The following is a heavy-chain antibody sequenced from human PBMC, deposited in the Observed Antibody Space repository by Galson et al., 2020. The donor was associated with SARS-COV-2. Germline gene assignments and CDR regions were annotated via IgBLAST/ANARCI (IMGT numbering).Heavy chain of an antibody. D-gene: IGHD3-10*01. J-gene: IGHJ3*02. V-gene: IGHV4-39*07. CDR3: ATPSESLDAFDI. CDR2: IYHSGST. CDR1: GDSISTGSHF. Sequence: SETLSLMCTVSGDSISTGSHFWGRIRQPPGKGLEWVGTIYHSGSTYYNSSLKSRVTISLDTSKSQLSLTLTSVTAADTAVYYCATPSESLDAFDIWGQGTMVTVSS.